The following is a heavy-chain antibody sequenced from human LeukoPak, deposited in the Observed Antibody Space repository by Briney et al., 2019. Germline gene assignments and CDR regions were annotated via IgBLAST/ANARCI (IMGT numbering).Heavy chain of an antibody. CDR3: ARCESSGWYGKVFFDY. CDR1: GYTFTSYY. J-gene: IGHJ4*02. V-gene: IGHV1-46*01. CDR2: INPSGGST. D-gene: IGHD6-19*01. Sequence: ASVKVSCTASGYTFTSYYMHWVRQAPGQGLEGMGIINPSGGSTSYAQKFQGRVTMTRDTSTSTVYMELSSLRSEDTAVYYCARCESSGWYGKVFFDYWGQGTLVTVSS.